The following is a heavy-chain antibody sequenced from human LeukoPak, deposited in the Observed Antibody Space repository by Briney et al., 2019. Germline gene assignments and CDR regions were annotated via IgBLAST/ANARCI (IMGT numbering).Heavy chain of an antibody. CDR2: ITGGGSGI. D-gene: IGHD3-9*01. V-gene: IGHV3-23*01. CDR3: AKWGDYDVLTGYYVSDY. J-gene: IGHJ4*02. CDR1: GFTFSNYA. Sequence: PGGSLRLSCAASGFTFSNYAMSRVRQAPGKGLEWVSAITGGGSGIYYADSMKSRFTISRDNSKNTLYLQINGLRAEDTAVYYCAKWGDYDVLTGYYVSDYWGQGTLVTVSS.